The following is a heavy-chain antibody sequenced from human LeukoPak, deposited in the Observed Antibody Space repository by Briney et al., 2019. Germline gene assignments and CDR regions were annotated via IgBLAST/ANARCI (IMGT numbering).Heavy chain of an antibody. D-gene: IGHD3-22*01. Sequence: ASVKVSCKASGYTFTGYYMHWVRQAPGQGLEWMGIINPSGGSTSYAQKFQGRVTMTRDTSTSTVYMELSSLRSEDTAVYYCARGSYYYDSSGYFDYWGQGTLVTVSS. CDR1: GYTFTGYY. V-gene: IGHV1-46*01. CDR3: ARGSYYYDSSGYFDY. CDR2: INPSGGST. J-gene: IGHJ4*02.